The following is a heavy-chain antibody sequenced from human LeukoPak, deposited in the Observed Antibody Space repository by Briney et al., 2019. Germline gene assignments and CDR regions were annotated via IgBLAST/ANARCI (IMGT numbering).Heavy chain of an antibody. J-gene: IGHJ4*02. CDR1: GFTFGDYA. V-gene: IGHV3-49*04. Sequence: GGSLRLSCTASGFTFGDYAMSWVRRAPGKGLEWVGFIRSKAYGGTTEYAASVKGRFTISRDDSKSIAYLQMNSLKTEDTAVYYCTRGPYIVATIQFDYWGQGTLVTVSS. CDR2: IRSKAYGGTT. D-gene: IGHD5-12*01. CDR3: TRGPYIVATIQFDY.